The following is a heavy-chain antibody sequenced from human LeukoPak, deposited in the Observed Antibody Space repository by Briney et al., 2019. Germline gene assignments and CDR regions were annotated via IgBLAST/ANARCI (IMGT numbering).Heavy chain of an antibody. D-gene: IGHD2-15*01. CDR2: INPNSGGT. CDR1: GYTFTDYY. Sequence: ASVTVSCKASGYTFTDYYMHWVRQAPGQGLEWMGWINPNSGGTNYAQKFQGRVTMTRDTSISTAYMELSRLRSDDTAVYYCARDCSGGSCYGGDYWGQGTLVTVSS. CDR3: ARDCSGGSCYGGDY. J-gene: IGHJ4*02. V-gene: IGHV1-2*02.